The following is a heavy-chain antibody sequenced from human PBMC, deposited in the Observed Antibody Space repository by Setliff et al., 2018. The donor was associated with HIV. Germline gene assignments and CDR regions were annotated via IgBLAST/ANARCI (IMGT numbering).Heavy chain of an antibody. CDR3: AKRRGSGTLYDAFDP. CDR1: GGSLRTFH. Sequence: SETLSLTCTVSGGSLRTFHWTWLRQAPGKGLEWLGHIYDVGVTNYNPSLKNRVTISLAASPTRCSLTLASVTATDTAVYFCAKRRGSGTLYDAFDPWGQGILVTVSS. D-gene: IGHD3-10*01. J-gene: IGHJ5*02. CDR2: IYDVGVT. V-gene: IGHV4-59*08.